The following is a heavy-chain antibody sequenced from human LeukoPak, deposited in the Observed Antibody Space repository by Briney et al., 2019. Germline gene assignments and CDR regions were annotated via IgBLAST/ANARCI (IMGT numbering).Heavy chain of an antibody. V-gene: IGHV3-21*01. Sequence: NPGGSLRLSCAASGFTFSNYTMNWIRQAPGKGLEWVASISNGSIYTFYVDSVKGRFTISRDNAEKSLFLQMNSLRDEDTAVYYCARDLMGASGYAGYWGQGTLVTVSS. CDR1: GFTFSNYT. J-gene: IGHJ4*02. D-gene: IGHD5-12*01. CDR2: ISNGSIYT. CDR3: ARDLMGASGYAGY.